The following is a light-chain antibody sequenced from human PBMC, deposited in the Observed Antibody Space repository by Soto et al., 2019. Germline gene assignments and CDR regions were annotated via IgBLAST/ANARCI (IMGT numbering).Light chain of an antibody. J-gene: IGKJ1*01. CDR3: KQYAGSPRT. V-gene: IGKV3-20*01. CDR1: QSVNNNY. CDR2: GAS. Sequence: ETVLTQSPGTLSLSPGERATLSCRASQSVNNNYLAWYQRQPGQAPRLLIYGASSRATGIPDRFSGSGSGTDFTLTISRLEPEDFAVYYCKQYAGSPRTFGQGTKVEIK.